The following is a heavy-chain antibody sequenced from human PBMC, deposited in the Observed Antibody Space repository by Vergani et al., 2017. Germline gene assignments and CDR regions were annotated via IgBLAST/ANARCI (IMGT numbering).Heavy chain of an antibody. D-gene: IGHD3-10*01. Sequence: QVQLQESGPGLVKPSQTLSLTCTVSGGSISSGSYYWGWIRQPPGKGLEWIGSIYYSGSTYYNPSLKSRVTISVDTSKNQFSLKLSSVTAADTAVYYCARLTYYKDYFDYWGQGTLVTVSS. CDR2: IYYSGST. CDR1: GGSISSGSYY. V-gene: IGHV4-39*01. J-gene: IGHJ4*02. CDR3: ARLTYYKDYFDY.